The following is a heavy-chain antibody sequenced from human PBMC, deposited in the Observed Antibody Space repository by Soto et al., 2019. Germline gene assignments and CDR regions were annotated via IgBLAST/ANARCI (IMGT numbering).Heavy chain of an antibody. D-gene: IGHD2-15*01. CDR3: ARLHCSGAGCYIDY. V-gene: IGHV4-31*03. CDR1: GGSISSGGYY. Sequence: SETLSLTCTVSGGSISSGGYYWSWIRQHPGKGLEWIGYIYYSGSTYYNPSLKSRVTISVDTSKNQFSLKLSSVTAADTAVYYCARLHCSGAGCYIDYWGQGTLVTVSS. J-gene: IGHJ4*02. CDR2: IYYSGST.